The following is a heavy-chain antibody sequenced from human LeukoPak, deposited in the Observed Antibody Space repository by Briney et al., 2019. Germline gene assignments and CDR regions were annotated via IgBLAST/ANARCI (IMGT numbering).Heavy chain of an antibody. J-gene: IGHJ4*02. CDR3: ARAAMYSYGLYFDY. D-gene: IGHD5-18*01. V-gene: IGHV3-7*01. CDR1: GFTFSSYW. Sequence: GGSLRLSCAASGFTFSSYWMSWVRQAPGKGLEWVANIKQDGSEKYYVDSVKGRFTISRDNAKNSLYLQMNSLRAEDTAVYYCARAAMYSYGLYFDYWGQGTLVTVSS. CDR2: IKQDGSEK.